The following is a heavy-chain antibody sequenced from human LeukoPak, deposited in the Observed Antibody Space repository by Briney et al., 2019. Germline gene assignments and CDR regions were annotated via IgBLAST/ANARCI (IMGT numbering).Heavy chain of an antibody. V-gene: IGHV3-21*01. Sequence: PGGSLRLSCAASGFTFSSYGLNWVRQAPGKGLEWVSTISSGGHIYYEDSVKGRFTISRDNAKNSLYLQMNSLRAEDTAVYYCARTNYDSSGRGVFDYWGQGTLVTVSS. J-gene: IGHJ4*02. D-gene: IGHD3-22*01. CDR2: ISSGGHI. CDR1: GFTFSSYG. CDR3: ARTNYDSSGRGVFDY.